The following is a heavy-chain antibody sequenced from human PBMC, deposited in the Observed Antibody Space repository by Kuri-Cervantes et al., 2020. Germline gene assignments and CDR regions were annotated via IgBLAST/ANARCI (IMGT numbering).Heavy chain of an antibody. J-gene: IGHJ6*02. Sequence: GESLKSSCAASGFTFSSYAMHWVRQAPGKGLEWVAVISYDGSNKHYADSVKGRFTISRDNSKNTLYLQMNSLRAEDTAVYYCARGGGYGDGLIRNYYYGMDVWGLGTTVTVSS. CDR1: GFTFSSYA. CDR2: ISYDGSNK. D-gene: IGHD5-12*01. CDR3: ARGGGYGDGLIRNYYYGMDV. V-gene: IGHV3-30-3*01.